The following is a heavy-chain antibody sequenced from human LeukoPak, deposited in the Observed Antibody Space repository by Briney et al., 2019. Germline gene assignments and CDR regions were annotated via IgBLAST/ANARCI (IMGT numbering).Heavy chain of an antibody. CDR2: IIPIFGTA. V-gene: IGHV1-69*06. D-gene: IGHD3-10*01. J-gene: IGHJ4*02. Sequence: SVKVSCKASGGTFSSYAISWVRQAPGQGLEWMGRIIPIFGTANYAQKFQDRVTITADKSTSTAYMELSSLRSEDTAVYYCARGPTHYYGPGSPTGQSDYFDYWGQGTLVTVSS. CDR3: ARGPTHYYGPGSPTGQSDYFDY. CDR1: GGTFSSYA.